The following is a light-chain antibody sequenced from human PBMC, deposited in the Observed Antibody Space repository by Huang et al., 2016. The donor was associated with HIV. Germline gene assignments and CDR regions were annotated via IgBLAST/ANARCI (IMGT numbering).Light chain of an antibody. Sequence: EVVLTQSPDTLSVSPRERATLSCKTSQSINNNLAWYQQKPGQAPRLLIYRTSTRATGVPARCSGGGSGTEFTLTISNLQSEDFGIYYCQQCSNWPPIYTFGQGTKLEI. CDR2: RTS. CDR1: QSINNN. CDR3: QQCSNWPPIYT. J-gene: IGKJ2*01. V-gene: IGKV3-15*01.